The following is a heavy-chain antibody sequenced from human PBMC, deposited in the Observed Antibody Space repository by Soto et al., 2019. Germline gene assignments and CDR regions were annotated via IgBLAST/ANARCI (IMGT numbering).Heavy chain of an antibody. CDR2: INPNSGGT. J-gene: IGHJ6*02. V-gene: IGHV1-2*04. Sequence: QVQLVQSGAEVKKPGASVEASCKASGYTFTGYYMHWVRQAPGQGLEWMGWINPNSGGTNYAQKFQGWVTMTRDTSISTAYMELSRLRSDDTAVYYCARDESIAAAGTSYYYGMDVWGQGTTVTVSS. D-gene: IGHD6-13*01. CDR1: GYTFTGYY. CDR3: ARDESIAAAGTSYYYGMDV.